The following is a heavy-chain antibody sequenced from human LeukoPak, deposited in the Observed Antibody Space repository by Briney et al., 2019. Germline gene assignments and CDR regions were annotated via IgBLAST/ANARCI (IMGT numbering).Heavy chain of an antibody. V-gene: IGHV1-2*02. CDR1: GYTFTGYY. CDR2: INPNSGGT. J-gene: IGHJ4*02. D-gene: IGHD3-10*01. Sequence: GASVKVSCKASGYTFTGYYMHWVRQAPGQGLEWMGWINPNSGGTNYAQKFQGRVTMTRDTSISTAYMELSRLRSDDTAVYYCARAVYGSGSYPRDYWGQGTLVTVSS. CDR3: ARAVYGSGSYPRDY.